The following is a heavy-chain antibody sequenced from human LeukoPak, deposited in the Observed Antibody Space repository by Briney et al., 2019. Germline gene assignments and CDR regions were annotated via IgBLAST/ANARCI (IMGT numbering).Heavy chain of an antibody. CDR1: GYTFTSYG. V-gene: IGHV1-18*01. J-gene: IGHJ4*02. CDR3: ARAPYCTNGVCSFDY. D-gene: IGHD2-8*01. Sequence: VASVKVSCKTSGYTFTSYGISWVRQAPGQGLEWMGWISSYNGNTNYAQKFQGRVTMTPDTSTNTAYMDLRSLRSDDTAVYYCARAPYCTNGVCSFDYWGQGTLVTVSS. CDR2: ISSYNGNT.